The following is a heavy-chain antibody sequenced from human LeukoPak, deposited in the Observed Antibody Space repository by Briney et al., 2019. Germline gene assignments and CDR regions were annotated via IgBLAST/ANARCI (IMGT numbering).Heavy chain of an antibody. CDR3: AKRAVAIAATSWFDY. D-gene: IGHD2-15*01. J-gene: IGHJ4*02. Sequence: PGGSLRLSCAASGFTFSDYAMSWVRQAPGKGLEWVSEISGSGDSTFYADSVKGRFTISRDNSKNTLYLQMNSLRAEDTAVYYGAKRAVAIAATSWFDYWGQGTLVTVSS. CDR2: ISGSGDST. V-gene: IGHV3-23*01. CDR1: GFTFSDYA.